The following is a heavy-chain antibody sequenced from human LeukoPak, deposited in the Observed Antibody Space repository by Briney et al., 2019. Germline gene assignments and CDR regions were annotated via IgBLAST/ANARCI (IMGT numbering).Heavy chain of an antibody. D-gene: IGHD2-2*01. J-gene: IGHJ5*02. V-gene: IGHV1-8*01. CDR1: GYTFTSYD. Sequence: ASVKASCKASGYTFTSYDINWVRQATGQGLEWMGWMNPNSGNTGYAQKFQGRVTMTRNTSISTAYMELSSLRSEDTAVYYCARGQDIVVVPAAEHNWSDPWGQGTLVTVSS. CDR3: ARGQDIVVVPAAEHNWSDP. CDR2: MNPNSGNT.